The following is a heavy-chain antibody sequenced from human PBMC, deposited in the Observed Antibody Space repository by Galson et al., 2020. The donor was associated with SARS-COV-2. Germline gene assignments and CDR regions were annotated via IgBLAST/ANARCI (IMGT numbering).Heavy chain of an antibody. J-gene: IGHJ6*02. CDR1: GFTFSSYA. CDR2: ISYDGSNK. Sequence: GESLKISCAASGFTFSSYAMHWVRQAPGKGLEWVAVISYDGSNKYYADSVKGRFTISRDNSKNTLYLQMNSLRAEDTAVYYCARAQESKWELLLYYYGMDVWGQGTTVTVSS. D-gene: IGHD1-26*01. CDR3: ARAQESKWELLLYYYGMDV. V-gene: IGHV3-30*04.